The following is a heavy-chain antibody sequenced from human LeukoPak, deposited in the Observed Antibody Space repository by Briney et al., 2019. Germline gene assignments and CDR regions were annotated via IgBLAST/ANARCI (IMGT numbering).Heavy chain of an antibody. CDR1: GGSFSGYY. V-gene: IGHV4-34*01. D-gene: IGHD1-26*01. J-gene: IGHJ6*03. Sequence: SETLSLTCAVYGGSFSGYYWSWIRQPPGKGLEWIGEINHSGSTNYNPSLKSRVTISVDTSKNQFSLKLSSVTAADTAVYYCARTSSSGSYWGYYYMDVWGKGTTVTVSS. CDR2: INHSGST. CDR3: ARTSSSGSYWGYYYMDV.